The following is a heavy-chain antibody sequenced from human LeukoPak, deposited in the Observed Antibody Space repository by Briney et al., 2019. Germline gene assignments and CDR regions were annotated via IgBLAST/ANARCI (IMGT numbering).Heavy chain of an antibody. CDR1: GGSFSGYY. J-gene: IGHJ4*02. D-gene: IGHD3-3*01. Sequence: SETLSLTCALCGGSFSGYYWSWIRHPPGKGLEWIGEINHSGSTNYNPSLKSRVTISLNNSKNQFTLNLRSVTAADTAVYYCARGRYDFWSGYGGGSFDYWGQGTLVTVS. CDR3: ARGRYDFWSGYGGGSFDY. CDR2: INHSGST. V-gene: IGHV4-34*01.